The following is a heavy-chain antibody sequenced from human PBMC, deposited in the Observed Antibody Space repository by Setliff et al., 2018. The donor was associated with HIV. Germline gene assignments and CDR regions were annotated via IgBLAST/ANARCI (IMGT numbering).Heavy chain of an antibody. V-gene: IGHV4-59*08. Sequence: PSETLSLTCNVSGSPISSHYWTWIRQPPGKGLEWIGYIYYSGSTTYNPSLKSRVTMSVDTSKNQFSLKLSSVTAADTAVYYCARAIQPYYMDVWGKGTTVTVSS. J-gene: IGHJ6*03. CDR2: IYYSGST. CDR1: GSPISSHY. CDR3: ARAIQPYYMDV.